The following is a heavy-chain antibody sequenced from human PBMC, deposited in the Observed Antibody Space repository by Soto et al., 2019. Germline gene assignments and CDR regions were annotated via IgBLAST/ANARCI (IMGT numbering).Heavy chain of an antibody. CDR3: ARDLGYNYGHPFDY. CDR1: GFTFSGYT. Sequence: QVQLVESGGGVVQPGRSLRLSCAASGFTFSGYTIHWVRQAPGKALEWLALIWFDGSNKYNADSVKGLFTISRDNSKNTLYLQMNSLRAEDTAVYYCARDLGYNYGHPFDYWGQGTLVTVSS. J-gene: IGHJ4*02. CDR2: IWFDGSNK. D-gene: IGHD5-18*01. V-gene: IGHV3-33*01.